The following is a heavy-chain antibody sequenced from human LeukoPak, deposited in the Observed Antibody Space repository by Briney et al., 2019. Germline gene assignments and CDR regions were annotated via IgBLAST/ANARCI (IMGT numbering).Heavy chain of an antibody. CDR2: MNPNSGNT. D-gene: IGHD3-22*01. CDR3: ARGPPRAKWLLPSYYYYYGMDV. V-gene: IGHV1-8*01. CDR1: GYTFTSYD. Sequence: ASVKVSCKASGYTFTSYDINWVRQATGQGLEWMGWMNPNSGNTGYAQKFQGRVTMTRNTSISTAYMELSSLRSEDTAVYYCARGPPRAKWLLPSYYYYYGMDVWGQGTTVTVSS. J-gene: IGHJ6*02.